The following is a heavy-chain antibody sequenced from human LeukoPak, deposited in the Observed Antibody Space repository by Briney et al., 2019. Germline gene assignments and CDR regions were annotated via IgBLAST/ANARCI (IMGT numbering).Heavy chain of an antibody. CDR2: IYTSGST. V-gene: IGHV4-4*07. CDR3: ARDQNPGVYFDY. CDR1: GGSISSYY. Sequence: SETLSLTCTVSGGSISSYYWSWIRQPAGRGLEWIGRIYTSGSTNYNPSLKSRVTMSVDTSKNQFSLKLSSVTAADTAVYYCARDQNPGVYFDYWGQGTLVTVSS. J-gene: IGHJ4*02. D-gene: IGHD1-14*01.